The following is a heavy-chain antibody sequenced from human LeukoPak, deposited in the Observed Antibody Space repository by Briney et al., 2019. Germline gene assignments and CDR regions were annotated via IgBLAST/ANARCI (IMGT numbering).Heavy chain of an antibody. CDR1: GFTFSGHW. D-gene: IGHD1-26*01. J-gene: IGHJ4*02. CDR3: ANVWASGVGRREDY. Sequence: GGSLRLSCAASGFTFSGHWMSWVRQAPGKGLEWVANIKGDGSKKYYVDSLKGRFTISRDNAKNSLYLQMNSLRAEDTAVYYCANVWASGVGRREDYWGQGTLVTVSS. CDR2: IKGDGSKK. V-gene: IGHV3-7*01.